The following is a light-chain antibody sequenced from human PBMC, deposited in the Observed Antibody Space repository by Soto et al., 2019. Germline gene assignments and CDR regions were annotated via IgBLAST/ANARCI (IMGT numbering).Light chain of an antibody. CDR3: LSYADTAYV. CDR2: GVS. J-gene: IGLJ1*01. CDR1: SSDVGGYNY. V-gene: IGLV2-8*01. Sequence: QSVLTQPPSASGSPGQSVTISCAGTSSDVGGYNYVSWYQQYPGKVPKLMIYGVSEWPSGVPDRFSGSKSGNTAFLTVSGLQAEDEADYYCLSYADTAYVFGTGTKVTVL.